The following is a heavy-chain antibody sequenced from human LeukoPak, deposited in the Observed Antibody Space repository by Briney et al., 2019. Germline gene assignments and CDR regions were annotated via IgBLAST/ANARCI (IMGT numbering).Heavy chain of an antibody. CDR3: AGLVTTSKIYYYYGMDV. CDR2: IYSGGST. J-gene: IGHJ6*02. CDR1: GFTVSGNY. V-gene: IGHV3-66*04. D-gene: IGHD5-12*01. Sequence: GGSLRLSCAASGFTVSGNYMSWVRQAPGKGLEWVSGIYSGGSTYYADSVKGRFTISRDNSKNTQYLQMNSLRAEDTAVYYCAGLVTTSKIYYYYGMDVWGQGATVTVSS.